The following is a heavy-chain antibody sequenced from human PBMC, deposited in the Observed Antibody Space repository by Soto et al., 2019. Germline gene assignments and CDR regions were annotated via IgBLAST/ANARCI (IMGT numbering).Heavy chain of an antibody. V-gene: IGHV4-34*01. Sequence: SETLSLTCAVYGGSFSGYYWSWIRQPPGKGLEWIGEINHSGSTNYNPSLKSRVTISVDTSKNQFSLKLSSVTAADTAVYYCARGRSIAARAYYYYYYGMDVWGQGTTVTVSS. CDR2: INHSGST. J-gene: IGHJ6*02. CDR1: GGSFSGYY. D-gene: IGHD6-6*01. CDR3: ARGRSIAARAYYYYYYGMDV.